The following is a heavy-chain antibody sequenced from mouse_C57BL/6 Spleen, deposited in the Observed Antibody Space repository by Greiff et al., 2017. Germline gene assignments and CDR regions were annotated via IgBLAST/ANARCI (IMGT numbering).Heavy chain of an antibody. CDR1: GYTFTSYW. V-gene: IGHV1-64*01. CDR3: LWGAFYAMDY. J-gene: IGHJ4*01. CDR2: IHPNSGST. D-gene: IGHD4-1*01. Sequence: QVQLQQPGAELVKPGASVKLSCKASGYTFTSYWMHWVKQRPGQGLEWIGMIHPNSGSTNYNQKFKGKAILTADKSSSTAYMELRSLTSEDSAVYYCLWGAFYAMDYWGQGTSVTVSS.